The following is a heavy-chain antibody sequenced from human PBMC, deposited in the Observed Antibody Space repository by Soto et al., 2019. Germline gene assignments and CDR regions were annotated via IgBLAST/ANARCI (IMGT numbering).Heavy chain of an antibody. V-gene: IGHV1-3*01. CDR1: GYAFSSYA. CDR3: ARDFVFGYYYYYMDV. CDR2: INAGNGNT. D-gene: IGHD3-10*01. J-gene: IGHJ6*03. Sequence: ASVKVYCKASGYAFSSYAMHWVRQAPGQRLEWMGWINAGNGNTKYSQKFQGRVTITRDTSASTAYMELSSLRSEDTAVYYCARDFVFGYYYYYMDVWGKGTTVTVSS.